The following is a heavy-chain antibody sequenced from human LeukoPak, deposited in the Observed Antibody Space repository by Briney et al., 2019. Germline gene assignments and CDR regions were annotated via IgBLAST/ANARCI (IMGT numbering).Heavy chain of an antibody. CDR2: IYYSGST. V-gene: IGHV4-39*07. D-gene: IGHD6-19*01. J-gene: IGHJ5*02. CDR3: ARGRYSSGWFPAGNWFDP. Sequence: WVRQAPGKGLEWIGSIYYSGSTYYNPSLKSRVTISLDTSKNQFSLKLSSVTAADTAVYYCARGRYSSGWFPAGNWFDPWGQGTLVTVSS.